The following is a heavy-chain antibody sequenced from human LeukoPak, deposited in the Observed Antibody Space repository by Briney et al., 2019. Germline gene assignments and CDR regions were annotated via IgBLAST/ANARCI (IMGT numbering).Heavy chain of an antibody. Sequence: VRSLRLSCAASVFPLSGYSISFFCQAPGERRWLVAYISASGSNIYYVDSVKGRFTVSRDNPKSSLFLQMNSPRAEDTAVYYCARVKGSYFDYWGQGALVTVSS. CDR1: VFPLSGYS. J-gene: IGHJ4*02. CDR2: ISASGSNI. V-gene: IGHV3-48*01. D-gene: IGHD2-15*01. CDR3: ARVKGSYFDY.